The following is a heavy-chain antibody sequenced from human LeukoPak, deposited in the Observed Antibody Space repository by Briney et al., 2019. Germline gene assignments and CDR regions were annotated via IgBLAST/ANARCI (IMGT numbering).Heavy chain of an antibody. CDR3: ASTSSNYYYYYYMDV. J-gene: IGHJ6*03. Sequence: GGSLRLSCAASGFTFSNYWMHWVRQAPGKGLVWVSRIDNGGSDTRHADSVKGRFTISRDNAKNSLYLQMNSLRAGDTAVYYCASTSSNYYYYYYMDVWGKGTTVTVSS. CDR2: IDNGGSDT. CDR1: GFTFSNYW. D-gene: IGHD2-2*01. V-gene: IGHV3-74*01.